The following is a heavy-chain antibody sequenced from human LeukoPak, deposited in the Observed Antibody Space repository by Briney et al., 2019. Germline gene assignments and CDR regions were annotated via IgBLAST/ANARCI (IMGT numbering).Heavy chain of an antibody. CDR3: ARDKETTGNGRPNWFDP. CDR2: IFQRGYS. D-gene: IGHD1-1*01. V-gene: IGHV4-38-2*01. CDR1: GYSISSGYY. J-gene: IGHJ5*02. Sequence: SETLSLTCAVSGYSISSGYYWGWIRQPPGKGLQWIGSIFQRGYSHYNPSLKSRVTISVDTSRNQFSLKLSSVTAADTAVYYCARDKETTGNGRPNWFDPWGQGTLVTVSS.